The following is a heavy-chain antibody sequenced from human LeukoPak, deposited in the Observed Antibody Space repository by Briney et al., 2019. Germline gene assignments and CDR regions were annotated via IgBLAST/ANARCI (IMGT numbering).Heavy chain of an antibody. Sequence: ASVQVSCKASGYTFIGYYIHWVRQAPGQGLEWMGSVNPNSGVTDYAQKFQGRITMTRDTSISTAYMELSRLRSDDTAVYYWARGTGEGYTYGRYYFDYWGQGTLVTVSS. J-gene: IGHJ4*02. D-gene: IGHD5-18*01. CDR2: VNPNSGVT. CDR1: GYTFIGYY. V-gene: IGHV1-2*02. CDR3: ARGTGEGYTYGRYYFDY.